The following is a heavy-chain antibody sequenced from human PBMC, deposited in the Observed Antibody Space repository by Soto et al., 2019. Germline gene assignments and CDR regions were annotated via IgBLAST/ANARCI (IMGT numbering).Heavy chain of an antibody. J-gene: IGHJ3*02. D-gene: IGHD4-17*01. V-gene: IGHV5-51*01. CDR3: ARDPNDYVPSWDYDI. CDR1: GYSFTSYW. CDR2: IYPGDSDT. Sequence: GDSLKISCKGSGYSFTSYWIGWVRQMPGKGLEWMGIIYPGDSDTRYSPSFQGQVTISADKSISTAYLQWSSLKASDTAMYYCARDPNDYVPSWDYDIWGQGPMVTVSS.